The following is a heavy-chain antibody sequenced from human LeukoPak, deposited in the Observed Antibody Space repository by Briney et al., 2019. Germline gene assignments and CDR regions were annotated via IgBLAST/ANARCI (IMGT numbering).Heavy chain of an antibody. CDR2: VSNSGVDT. J-gene: IGHJ4*02. CDR3: AKAHSVAQRGYFDY. Sequence: GGSLRLSCAASGFTFTTYAMSWARPAPGRGLEWVSTVSNSGVDTYYADSVRGRFTISRDNSRNTVYLQINSLRAEATAVYYCAKAHSVAQRGYFDYWGQGTLVTVSS. D-gene: IGHD4-23*01. V-gene: IGHV3-23*01. CDR1: GFTFTTYA.